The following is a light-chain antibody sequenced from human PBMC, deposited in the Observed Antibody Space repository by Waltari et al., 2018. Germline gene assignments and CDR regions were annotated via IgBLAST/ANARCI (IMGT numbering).Light chain of an antibody. CDR2: KAS. V-gene: IGKV1-5*03. Sequence: DIQMTQSPSTLSASVGDTVTITCRASQTVSAWLEWYQQKPGNAPKLLIYKASNLKSGVPARFSGSGSGTEFTLTINSLQPDDFATYYCQHYNNYSGTFGQGTRVELK. CDR1: QTVSAW. CDR3: QHYNNYSGT. J-gene: IGKJ1*01.